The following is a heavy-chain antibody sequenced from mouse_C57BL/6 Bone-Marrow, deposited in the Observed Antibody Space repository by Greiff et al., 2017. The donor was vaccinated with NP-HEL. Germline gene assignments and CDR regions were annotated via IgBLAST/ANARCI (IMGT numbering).Heavy chain of an antibody. CDR2: ISYDGSN. J-gene: IGHJ1*03. V-gene: IGHV3-6*01. CDR3: ARERLTGDV. CDR1: GYSITSGYY. D-gene: IGHD4-1*01. Sequence: EVKLQESGPGLVKPSQSLSLTCSVTGYSITSGYYWNWIRQFPGNKLEWMGYISYDGSNNYNPSLKNRISITRDTSKNQFFLKLNSVTTEDTATYYCARERLTGDVWGTGTTVTVSS.